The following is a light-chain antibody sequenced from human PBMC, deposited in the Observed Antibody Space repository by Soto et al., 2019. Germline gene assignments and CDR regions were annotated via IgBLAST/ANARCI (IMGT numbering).Light chain of an antibody. CDR1: QSVNSN. Sequence: EIVMTQSPATLSVSPGERATLSCRASQSVNSNLAWYQQKPGQAPRLLMSGSSTRATGIPARFSGSGSGIDFTLSISSLQSEDFAVYYCQQYNKRPYTFGQGTKLEI. CDR3: QQYNKRPYT. J-gene: IGKJ2*01. V-gene: IGKV3-15*01. CDR2: GSS.